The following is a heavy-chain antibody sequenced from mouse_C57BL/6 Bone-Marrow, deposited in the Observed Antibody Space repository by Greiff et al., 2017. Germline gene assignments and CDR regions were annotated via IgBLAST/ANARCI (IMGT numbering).Heavy chain of an antibody. V-gene: IGHV14-4*01. CDR3: TTYYGSSYDFDY. CDR2: IDPENGDT. J-gene: IGHJ2*01. CDR1: GFNIKDDY. D-gene: IGHD1-1*01. Sequence: EVKLMESGAELVRPGASVKLSCTASGFNIKDDYMHWVKQRPEQGLEWIGWIDPENGDTEYASKFQGKATITADTSSNTAYLQLSSLTSEDTAVYYCTTYYGSSYDFDYWGQGTTLTVSS.